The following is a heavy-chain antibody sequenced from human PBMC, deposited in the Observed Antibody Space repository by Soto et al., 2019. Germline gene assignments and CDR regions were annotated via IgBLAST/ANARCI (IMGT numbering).Heavy chain of an antibody. CDR3: AREAGYYDRSGYNWFDP. V-gene: IGHV4-34*01. CDR1: GGSFSSYY. J-gene: IGHJ5*02. D-gene: IGHD3-22*01. Sequence: SETLSLTCAVYGGSFSSYYWSWIRQPPGKGLEWIGEINHSGSTNYNPSLKSRVTISLDTSKNQFSLIVSSVTAADTAVYYCAREAGYYDRSGYNWFDPWGQGIQVTVSS. CDR2: INHSGST.